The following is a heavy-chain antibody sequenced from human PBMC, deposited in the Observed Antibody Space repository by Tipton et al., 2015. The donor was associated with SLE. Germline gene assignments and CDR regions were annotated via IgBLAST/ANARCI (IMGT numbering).Heavy chain of an antibody. Sequence: TLSLTCAVYGGSFSGYYWSWIRQPPGKGLEWIGEINHSGSTNYNPSLKSRVTIPVDTSKNQFSLKLSSVTAADTAMYYCAGYSSSPVLDYWGQGTLVTVSS. CDR2: INHSGST. J-gene: IGHJ4*02. CDR3: AGYSSSPVLDY. D-gene: IGHD6-6*01. V-gene: IGHV4-34*01. CDR1: GGSFSGYY.